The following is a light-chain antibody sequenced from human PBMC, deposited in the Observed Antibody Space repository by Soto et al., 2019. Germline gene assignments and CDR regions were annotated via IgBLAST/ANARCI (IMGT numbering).Light chain of an antibody. CDR3: SSYTSSSTVV. CDR2: EVS. CDR1: SSEVGGYNY. J-gene: IGLJ2*01. V-gene: IGLV2-14*01. Sequence: QSALTQPASVSGSPGQSITISCTGTSSEVGGYNYVSWYQQHPGKAPKLMIYEVSNRPSGVSNRFSGSKSGNTASLTISGLQAEDEADYYCSSYTSSSTVVFGGGTQLTVL.